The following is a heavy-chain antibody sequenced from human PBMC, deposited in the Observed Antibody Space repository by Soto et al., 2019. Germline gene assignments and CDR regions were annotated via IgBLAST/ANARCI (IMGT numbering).Heavy chain of an antibody. CDR2: VHSSGIN. CDR1: GGSTSDSY. CDR3: GNNGAASGPDLFGP. J-gene: IGHJ5*02. D-gene: IGHD2-8*01. V-gene: IGHV4-4*07. Sequence: QVQLKESGPGLVKPSETLSLICTVSGGSTSDSYWSWIRQTAAKRLEWIGRVHSSGINDYNPSLKSRVDKSLDRAHKQIFLELRLLTVSDTAYYYWGNNGAASGPDLFGPWGQGTLVTVS.